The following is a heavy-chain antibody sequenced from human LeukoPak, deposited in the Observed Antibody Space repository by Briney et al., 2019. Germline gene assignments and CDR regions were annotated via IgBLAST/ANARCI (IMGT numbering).Heavy chain of an antibody. Sequence: PGGSLRLSCAASGFTFSNDWLHWVRQAPGKGLVWVSRVTSDGVTSYADSVKGRIAMSRDNAKNTLHLQMDSLRVEDTAVYYCLCLEATSTGLIDHWGQGTLVTVSS. CDR2: VTSDGVT. D-gene: IGHD5/OR15-5a*01. J-gene: IGHJ4*02. CDR1: GFTFSNDW. V-gene: IGHV3-74*01. CDR3: LCLEATSTGLIDH.